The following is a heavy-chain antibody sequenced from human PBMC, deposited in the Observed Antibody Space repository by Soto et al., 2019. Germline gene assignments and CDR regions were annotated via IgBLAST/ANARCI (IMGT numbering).Heavy chain of an antibody. J-gene: IGHJ5*02. D-gene: IGHD2-2*01. CDR3: ARVPDR. CDR2: IYYTGST. Sequence: PSETLSLTCTVSGGSISSNYWGWIRQPPGKGLEWIGYIYYTGSTNYKPSLKSRVTIFVDMSKNQFSLKLSSVTAADTAVYYCARVPDRWGQGTLVTVSS. CDR1: GGSISSNY. V-gene: IGHV4-59*08.